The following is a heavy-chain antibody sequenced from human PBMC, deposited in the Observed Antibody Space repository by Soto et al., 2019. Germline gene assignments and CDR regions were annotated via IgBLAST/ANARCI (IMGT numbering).Heavy chain of an antibody. Sequence: PGESLKISCKGSGYGFVSYWIAWVRQMPGKGLEWMGTIYPGDSETRYSPSFQGQFTISADKSISTAYLQRGSLKASDTAIYYCARCGYSYQGDYYAMDVWGQGTTVTVSS. J-gene: IGHJ6*02. CDR3: ARCGYSYQGDYYAMDV. CDR2: IYPGDSET. CDR1: GYGFVSYW. D-gene: IGHD5-18*01. V-gene: IGHV5-51*01.